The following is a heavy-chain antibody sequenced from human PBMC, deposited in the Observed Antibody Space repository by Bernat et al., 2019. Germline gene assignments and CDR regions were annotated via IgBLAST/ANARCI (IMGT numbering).Heavy chain of an antibody. V-gene: IGHV4-39*01. J-gene: IGHJ5*02. D-gene: IGHD2-15*01. CDR3: ARPPTGRSGGSRFDP. CDR1: GGSFSSTTYY. CDR2: ILYSGTT. Sequence: QLQLQESGPGLVQPSATLSLTCTVSGGSFSSTTYYWGWVRQPPGKGLEWIGNILYSGTTYYNPSLKSRVTISVDTSKNQFSLRLTSVTAADTAVYYCARPPTGRSGGSRFDPWGQGTLVTVSS.